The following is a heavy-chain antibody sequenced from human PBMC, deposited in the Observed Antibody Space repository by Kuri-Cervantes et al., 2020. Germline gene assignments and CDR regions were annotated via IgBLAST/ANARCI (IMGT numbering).Heavy chain of an antibody. J-gene: IGHJ3*02. V-gene: IGHV1-2*02. Sequence: ASVKVSCKASGYTFTGYYMHWVRQAPGQGLEWMGWINPNSGGTNYAQKFQGRVTMTRNTSISTAYMELSSLRSEDTAVYYCARGLRQWLNWGDAFDIWGQGTMVTVSS. CDR2: INPNSGGT. CDR1: GYTFTGYY. CDR3: ARGLRQWLNWGDAFDI. D-gene: IGHD6-19*01.